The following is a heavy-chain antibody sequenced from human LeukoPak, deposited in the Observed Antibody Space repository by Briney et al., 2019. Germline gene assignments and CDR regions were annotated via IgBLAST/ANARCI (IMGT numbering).Heavy chain of an antibody. CDR3: AREARVGDYGSGFDY. J-gene: IGHJ4*02. CDR1: GDSISSSSYY. CDR2: IYYRGST. Sequence: PSETLSLTCTVSGDSISSSSYYWGWIRQPPGKGLEWIGSIYYRGSTYYNPSLKSRVTISVDTSKNQFSLKLSSVTAADTAVYYCAREARVGDYGSGFDYWGQGTLVTVSS. V-gene: IGHV4-39*07. D-gene: IGHD3-10*01.